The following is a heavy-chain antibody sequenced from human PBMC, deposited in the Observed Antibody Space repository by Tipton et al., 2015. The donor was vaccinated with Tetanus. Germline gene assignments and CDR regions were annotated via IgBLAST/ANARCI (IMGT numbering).Heavy chain of an antibody. CDR1: GVTVSGNY. J-gene: IGHJ6*04. CDR3: AKEALGVLNL. D-gene: IGHD1-14*01. CDR2: ISGSRLTP. Sequence: SLRLSCAASGVTVSGNYMSWVRQAPGNGLEWVAAISGSRLTPYYADSVKGRFTISRDNSKNTLSLQLNSLSADDTAIYYCAKEALGVLNLWGNGTTVIVSS. V-gene: IGHV3-23*01.